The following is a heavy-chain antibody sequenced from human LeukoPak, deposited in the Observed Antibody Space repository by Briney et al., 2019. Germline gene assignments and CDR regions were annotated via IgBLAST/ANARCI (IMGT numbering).Heavy chain of an antibody. V-gene: IGHV3-23*01. D-gene: IGHD3-9*01. Sequence: PGGSLRLSCAASGFTFSSYAMSWVRQAPGKGLEWVSAISGSGDSTYYADSVKGRFTMSRDNSKNTLYLQINSLRAEDTAVYYCAKRYYDVLTGLDLFDYWGQGTLVTVSS. J-gene: IGHJ4*02. CDR1: GFTFSSYA. CDR2: ISGSGDST. CDR3: AKRYYDVLTGLDLFDY.